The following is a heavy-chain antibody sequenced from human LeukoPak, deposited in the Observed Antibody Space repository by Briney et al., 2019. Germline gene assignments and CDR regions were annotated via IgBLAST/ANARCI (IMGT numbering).Heavy chain of an antibody. V-gene: IGHV3-48*03. Sequence: RGSLRLSCAASGSTFSSFSTYDFNWVRQAPGKGLEWVSYISSSGATIYYADSVKGRFTVSRDNAKNSLYLQMNSLRAEDTAIYYCARDLVSGAYTFDIWGHGTMVTVSS. CDR2: ISSSGATI. J-gene: IGHJ3*02. CDR1: GSTFSS. D-gene: IGHD3-16*01. CDR3: ARDLVSGAYTFDI.